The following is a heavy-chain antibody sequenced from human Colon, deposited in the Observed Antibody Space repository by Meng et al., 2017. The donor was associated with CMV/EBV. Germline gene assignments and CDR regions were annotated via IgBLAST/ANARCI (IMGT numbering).Heavy chain of an antibody. J-gene: IGHJ4*02. D-gene: IGHD5-12*01. V-gene: IGHV4-34*01. CDR3: ARAPDIGGRPPGPFQY. CDR1: GEFFSGFY. Sequence: AQLQQWGGGLLKPSETLSLTCAVYGEFFSGFYWSWIRQPPGKGLEWIGEINHSGSTNYNPSLKSRVTISVDTSKNQFSLKLSSVTAADTAVYYCARAPDIGGRPPGPFQYWSQGALVTVSS. CDR2: INHSGST.